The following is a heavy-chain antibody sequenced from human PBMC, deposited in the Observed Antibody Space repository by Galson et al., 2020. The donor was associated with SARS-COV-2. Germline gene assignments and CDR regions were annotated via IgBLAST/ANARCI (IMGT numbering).Heavy chain of an antibody. CDR3: ARVSGSYHFHYMDV. D-gene: IGHD1-26*01. CDR1: GGSISSYY. V-gene: IGHV4-59*01. Sequence: SQTLSLTCTVSGGSISSYYWSWIRQPPGKGLEWIGYIYYSGSTNYNPSLKSRVTISVDTSKNQFSLKLSSVTAADTAVYYCARVSGSYHFHYMDVWGKGTTVTVSS. J-gene: IGHJ6*03. CDR2: IYYSGST.